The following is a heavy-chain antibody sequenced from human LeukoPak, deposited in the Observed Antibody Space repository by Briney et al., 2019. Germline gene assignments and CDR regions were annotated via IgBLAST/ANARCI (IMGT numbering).Heavy chain of an antibody. D-gene: IGHD5-18*01. CDR3: AKDRALGYSYGYPFDY. Sequence: PGGCLRLACAVYGFTLSSYAIRWVRQAPGKVLGWDSAIRGSGGSTYYADSVKGRFTISRDNSKNTLYLQMNSLRAEDRAVYYCAKDRALGYSYGYPFDYWGQGTLVTVSS. V-gene: IGHV3-23*01. CDR2: IRGSGGST. J-gene: IGHJ4*02. CDR1: GFTLSSYA.